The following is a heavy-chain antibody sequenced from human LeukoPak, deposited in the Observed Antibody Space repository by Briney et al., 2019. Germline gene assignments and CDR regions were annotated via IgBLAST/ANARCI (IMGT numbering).Heavy chain of an antibody. J-gene: IGHJ6*03. Sequence: SETLSLTCTVSGGSISSSSDYWGWIRQPPGKGLEWIGSIYYSGSTYDNPYLKSRVTISVDTSKNQFSLKLSSVTAADTAVYYCASTYYYDSSGYYYYYYYMDVWGKGTTVTVSS. D-gene: IGHD3-22*01. CDR3: ASTYYYDSSGYYYYYYYMDV. CDR2: IYYSGST. CDR1: GGSISSSSDY. V-gene: IGHV4-39*01.